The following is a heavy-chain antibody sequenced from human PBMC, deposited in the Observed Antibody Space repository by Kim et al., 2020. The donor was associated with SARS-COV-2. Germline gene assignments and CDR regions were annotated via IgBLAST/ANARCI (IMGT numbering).Heavy chain of an antibody. CDR3: ARDRSVCGGDCYWDYYF. Sequence: GGSLRLSCAASGFTFSSYAMHWVRQAPGKGLEWVAVISYDGSNKYYADSVKGRFTISRDNSKNTLYLQMNSLRAEDTAVYYCARDRSVCGGDCYWDYYF. J-gene: IGHJ4*01. CDR1: GFTFSSYA. CDR2: ISYDGSNK. V-gene: IGHV3-30-3*01. D-gene: IGHD2-21*01.